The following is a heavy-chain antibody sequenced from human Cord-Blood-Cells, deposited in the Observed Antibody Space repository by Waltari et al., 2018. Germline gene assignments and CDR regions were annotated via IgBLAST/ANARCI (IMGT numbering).Heavy chain of an antibody. CDR1: GYPFTGYY. J-gene: IGHJ4*02. D-gene: IGHD3-10*01. CDR2: INPNSGGT. Sequence: VQLVPSGAEVKKPGASVKVSCKPSGYPFTGYYMHCVRPAPGQGLGWMGWINPNSGGTNYAQKFQGRVTMTRDTSISTAYMELSRLRSDDTAVYYCARWAGSYYFDYWGQGTLVTVSS. V-gene: IGHV1-2*02. CDR3: ARWAGSYYFDY.